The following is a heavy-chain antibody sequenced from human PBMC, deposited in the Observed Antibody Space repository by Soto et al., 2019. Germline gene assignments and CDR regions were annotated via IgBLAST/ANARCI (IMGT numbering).Heavy chain of an antibody. V-gene: IGHV4-59*01. Sequence: SETLSLTCTVSGGSISGYYWSWIRQPPGKGLEWIGYMYNTGSTVYNPSFKSRVTTSVDTSKNQFSLKLNSVTAADTAVYYYARDLWGYCGTDCYPLDVWGQGTTVTVS. J-gene: IGHJ6*02. CDR3: ARDLWGYCGTDCYPLDV. CDR1: GGSISGYY. D-gene: IGHD2-21*02. CDR2: MYNTGST.